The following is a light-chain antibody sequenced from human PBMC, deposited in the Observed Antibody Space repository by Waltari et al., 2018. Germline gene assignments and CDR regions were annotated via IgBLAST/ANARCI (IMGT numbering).Light chain of an antibody. CDR1: SSNIGSNP. CDR3: ASWDDSLSSVV. J-gene: IGLJ2*01. V-gene: IGLV1-44*01. Sequence: QSVLTQPPSASGTPGQKVTISCSGSSSNIGSNPVNWYQQLPGTAPNLLIYTNSQRPSGVPDRFSGSKSGTSASLAISGLQSEHEADYYCASWDDSLSSVVFGGVTKLTVL. CDR2: TNS.